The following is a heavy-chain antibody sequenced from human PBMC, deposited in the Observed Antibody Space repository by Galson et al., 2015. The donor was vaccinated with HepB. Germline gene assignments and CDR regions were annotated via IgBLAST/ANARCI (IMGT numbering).Heavy chain of an antibody. V-gene: IGHV1-2*04. J-gene: IGHJ6*02. D-gene: IGHD1-1*01. CDR1: GYTFTGYY. Sequence: SCKASGYTFTGYYMHWVRQAPGQGLEWMGWINPNSGGTNYAQKFQGWVTMTRDTSISTAYMELSRLRSDDTAVYYCARDRHWNDEESYGMDVWGQGTTVTVSS. CDR3: ARDRHWNDEESYGMDV. CDR2: INPNSGGT.